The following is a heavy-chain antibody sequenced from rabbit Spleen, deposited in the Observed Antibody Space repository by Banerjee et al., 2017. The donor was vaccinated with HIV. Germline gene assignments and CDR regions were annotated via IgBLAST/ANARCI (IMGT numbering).Heavy chain of an antibody. Sequence: QSLEESGGDLVKPGASLTLTCTASGFSFSSSYYMCWVRQAPGKGLEWIGYIDPVFGITYYANWVNGRFSISRENAQNTVFLQMTSLTAADTATYFCARIGINYHVDTFRLDLWGPGTLVTVS. D-gene: IGHD1-1*01. J-gene: IGHJ3*01. CDR1: GFSFSSSYY. V-gene: IGHV1S40*01. CDR3: ARIGINYHVDTFRLDL. CDR2: IDPVFGIT.